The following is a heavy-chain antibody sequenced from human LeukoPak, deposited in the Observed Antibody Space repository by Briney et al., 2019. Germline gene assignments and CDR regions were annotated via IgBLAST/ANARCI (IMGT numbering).Heavy chain of an antibody. CDR2: INHSGST. Sequence: SETLSLTCAVYGGSFSGYYWSWIRQPPGKGLEWIGEINHSGSTNYNPSLKSRVTISVDTSKNQFSLKLSSVTAADTAVYYCARITMVRGVTVRMNWFDPWGQGTLVTVSS. CDR1: GGSFSGYY. J-gene: IGHJ5*02. D-gene: IGHD3-10*01. CDR3: ARITMVRGVTVRMNWFDP. V-gene: IGHV4-34*01.